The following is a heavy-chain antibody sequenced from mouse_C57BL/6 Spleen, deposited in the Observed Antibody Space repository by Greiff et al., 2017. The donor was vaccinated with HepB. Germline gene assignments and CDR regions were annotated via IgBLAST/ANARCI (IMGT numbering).Heavy chain of an antibody. V-gene: IGHV1-82*01. CDR1: GYAFSSSW. CDR3: AREGYYSFDY. CDR2: IYPGDGDT. J-gene: IGHJ2*01. D-gene: IGHD1-1*01. Sequence: SGPELVKPGASVKISCKASGYAFSSSWMNWVKQRPGKGLEWIGRIYPGDGDTNYNGKFKGKATLTADKSSSTAYMQLSSLTSEDSAVYFCAREGYYSFDYWGQGTTLTVSS.